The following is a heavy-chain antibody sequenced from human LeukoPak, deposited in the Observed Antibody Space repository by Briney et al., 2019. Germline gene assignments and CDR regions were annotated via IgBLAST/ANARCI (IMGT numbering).Heavy chain of an antibody. V-gene: IGHV1-18*01. J-gene: IGHJ5*02. CDR3: ARVSPHRKLSYDYQNWFDT. CDR1: GYTFINYH. Sequence: ASVKASCKASGYTFINYHISWVRQAPGQGLEWMGWISAYNGNTNYAQKLQGRVTMTTDTSTSTAYMELRSLRSDDTSVYYCARVSPHRKLSYDYQNWFDTWGQGTLVTVSS. CDR2: ISAYNGNT. D-gene: IGHD5-18*01.